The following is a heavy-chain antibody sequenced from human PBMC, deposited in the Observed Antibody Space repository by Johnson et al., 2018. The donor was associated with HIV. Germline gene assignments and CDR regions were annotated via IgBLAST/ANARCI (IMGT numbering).Heavy chain of an antibody. D-gene: IGHD3-3*02. CDR2: VMGSGGST. CDR3: AKDRETFLEWLDAFDI. J-gene: IGHJ3*02. V-gene: IGHV3-23*04. CDR1: GFTFSSYA. Sequence: VQLVESGGGLVQPGGSLRLSCAASGFTFSSYAMSWVRQAPGKGLEWVSAVMGSGGSTYYADSVKGRFTLSRDNSKTTLYQQMNSLRAEDTAVYYCAKDRETFLEWLDAFDIWGQGTMVTVSS.